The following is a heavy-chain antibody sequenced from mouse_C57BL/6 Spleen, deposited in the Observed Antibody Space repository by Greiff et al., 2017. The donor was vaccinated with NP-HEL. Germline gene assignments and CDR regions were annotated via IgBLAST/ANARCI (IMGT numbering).Heavy chain of an antibody. V-gene: IGHV1-80*01. CDR1: GYAFSSYW. CDR2: IYPGDGDT. D-gene: IGHD3-1*01. J-gene: IGHJ3*01. CDR3: ARRAPFYPFAY. Sequence: VQLQQSGAELVKPGASVKISCKASGYAFSSYWMNWVKQRPGKGLEWIGQIYPGDGDTNYNEKFKGKATLTADKSSSTADMQLSSLTSEDSAVYFCARRAPFYPFAYWGQGTLVTVSA.